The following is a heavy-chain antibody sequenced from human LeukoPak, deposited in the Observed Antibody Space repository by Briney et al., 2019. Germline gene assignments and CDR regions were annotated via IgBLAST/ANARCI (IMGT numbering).Heavy chain of an antibody. CDR2: INQDGTGK. J-gene: IGHJ4*02. CDR1: GFTFSTYW. Sequence: PGGSLRLSCAASGFTFSTYWMTWVRQAPGKGLEWVANINQDGTGKNYVDSVKGRFTISRDNAKNPLYLQMNSLRAEDTAVYYCARNMGDYWGQGTLVTVSS. CDR3: ARNMGDY. D-gene: IGHD2/OR15-2a*01. V-gene: IGHV3-7*04.